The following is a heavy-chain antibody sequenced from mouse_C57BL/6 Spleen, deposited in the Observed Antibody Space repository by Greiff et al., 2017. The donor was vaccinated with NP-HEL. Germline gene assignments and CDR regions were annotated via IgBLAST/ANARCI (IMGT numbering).Heavy chain of an antibody. J-gene: IGHJ2*01. CDR3: ARSGYYGSSGGYY. V-gene: IGHV1-50*01. D-gene: IGHD1-1*01. CDR1: GYTFTSYW. Sequence: QVQLQQPGAELVKPGASVKLSCKASGYTFTSYWMQWVKQRPGQGLEWIGEIDPSDSYTNYNQKFKGKATLTVDTSSSTAYMQLSSLTSEDSAVYYCARSGYYGSSGGYYWGQGTTLTVSS. CDR2: IDPSDSYT.